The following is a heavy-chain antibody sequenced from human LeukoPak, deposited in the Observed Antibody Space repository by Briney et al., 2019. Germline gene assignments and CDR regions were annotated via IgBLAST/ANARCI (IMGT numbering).Heavy chain of an antibody. V-gene: IGHV1-69*05. CDR3: ARDTSSHYQGNNWFDP. J-gene: IGHJ5*02. Sequence: GASVTVSCKASGGTFSSYAFSWVRQAPGQGLEWMGGIIPIFGTANYAQKFQGSVTITTDESTSTAYMGLSSLRSEDTAVYYCARDTSSHYQGNNWFDPWGQGTLVTVSS. CDR2: IIPIFGTA. CDR1: GGTFSSYA. D-gene: IGHD2-2*01.